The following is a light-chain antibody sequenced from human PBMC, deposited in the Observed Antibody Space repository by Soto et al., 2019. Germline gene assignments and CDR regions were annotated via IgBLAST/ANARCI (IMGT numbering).Light chain of an antibody. CDR3: SLYTSENTYV. V-gene: IGLV2-11*01. Sequence: QSVLTQPRSVSGSPGQSVTISCTGTGSDVGAYKYVSWYQQNPGKAPKLMIYDVSERPSGVPDRFSGSKSGNMASLTISGLQAEDEADYYCSLYTSENTYVFGNGTKVTAL. J-gene: IGLJ1*01. CDR1: GSDVGAYKY. CDR2: DVS.